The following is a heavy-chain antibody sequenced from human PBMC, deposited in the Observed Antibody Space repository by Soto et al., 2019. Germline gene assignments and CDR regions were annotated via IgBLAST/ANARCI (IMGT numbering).Heavy chain of an antibody. J-gene: IGHJ4*02. V-gene: IGHV3-23*01. D-gene: IGHD2-8*01. Sequence: EVLLLESGGGLVRSGGYLRLTCATSGYTFSAYTFSWVRQAPGAGLEWVSAIIRSGETFYADSVKGRFSISRDDSNNMLDLQMHSLRASDTAVYYCANDRQPDGLWPFDLWGQGALVTVSS. CDR3: ANDRQPDGLWPFDL. CDR2: IIRSGET. CDR1: GYTFSAYT.